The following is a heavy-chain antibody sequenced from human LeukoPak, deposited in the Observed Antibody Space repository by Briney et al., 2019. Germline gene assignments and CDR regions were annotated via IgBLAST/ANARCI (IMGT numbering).Heavy chain of an antibody. CDR1: GGSISTSRYY. CDR2: IYYSGST. J-gene: IGHJ4*02. Sequence: SETLPLTCTVSGGSISTSRYYWGWIRQPPGKGLEWIGSIYYSGSTYYNPSLKSRVTISVDTSKNQFSLKLSSVTAADTAVYYCARHRTAMVNLPSYYFDYWGQGTLVTVSS. D-gene: IGHD5-18*01. CDR3: ARHRTAMVNLPSYYFDY. V-gene: IGHV4-39*01.